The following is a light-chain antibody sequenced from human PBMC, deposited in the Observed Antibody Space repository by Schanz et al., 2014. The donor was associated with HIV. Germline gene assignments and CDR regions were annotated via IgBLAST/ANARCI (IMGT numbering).Light chain of an antibody. CDR3: QQYGSSPT. Sequence: EIVLTQSPVILSLSPGERATLSCRASQTVSSNSLGWYQQKRGQVPRLLIYGASNRATGIPDRFSGGGSGTDFTLTISRLEPEDSAVYYCQQYGSSPTFGQGTRVDVK. V-gene: IGKV3-20*01. CDR2: GAS. CDR1: QTVSSNS. J-gene: IGKJ1*01.